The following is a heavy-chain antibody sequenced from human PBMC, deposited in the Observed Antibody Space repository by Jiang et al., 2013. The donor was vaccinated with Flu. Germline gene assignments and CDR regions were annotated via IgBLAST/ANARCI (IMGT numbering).Heavy chain of an antibody. CDR3: ARGYTWSFDY. Sequence: QTLSLTCAISGDSVSSNSVAWHWIRQSPSRGLEWLGRTYCRSKWYNDYAVSVKTRITVDPDTSKNQFSLQLNSVTPEDTAVYYCARGYTWSFDYWGQGTLVTVSS. J-gene: IGHJ4*02. V-gene: IGHV6-1*01. CDR2: TYCRSKWYN. CDR1: GDSVSSNSVA. D-gene: IGHD1-20*01.